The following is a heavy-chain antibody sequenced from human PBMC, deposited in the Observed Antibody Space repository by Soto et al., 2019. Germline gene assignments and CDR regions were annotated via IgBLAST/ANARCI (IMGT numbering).Heavy chain of an antibody. V-gene: IGHV1-46*01. CDR1: GYTFTSYY. CDR2: INPSGGST. D-gene: IGHD3-22*01. CDR3: ARALYDSSGYYYVRDDNFDH. J-gene: IGHJ4*02. Sequence: ASVKVSCKASGYTFTSYYMHWVRQAPGQGLEWMGIINPSGGSTSYAQKFQGRVTMTRDTSTSTVYMELSSLRSEDTAVYYCARALYDSSGYYYVRDDNFDHWGQGTLVTVSS.